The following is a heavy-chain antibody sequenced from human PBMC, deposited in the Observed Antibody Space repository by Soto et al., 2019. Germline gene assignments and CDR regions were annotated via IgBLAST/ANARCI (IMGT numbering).Heavy chain of an antibody. J-gene: IGHJ6*02. D-gene: IGHD3-10*01. CDR1: GFTFSGYG. V-gene: IGHV3-30*18. CDR2: ISYYGTNE. CDR3: AKFREYYQGSGSRTYYFYGMDV. Sequence: PGGSLRLSCEASGFTFSGYGMHWVRQAPGKGLEWVAVISYYGTNEYYEDSVKGRFTISRDNSKNTLYLQMNSLRAGDTALYYCAKFREYYQGSGSRTYYFYGMDVWGQGTTVTVSS.